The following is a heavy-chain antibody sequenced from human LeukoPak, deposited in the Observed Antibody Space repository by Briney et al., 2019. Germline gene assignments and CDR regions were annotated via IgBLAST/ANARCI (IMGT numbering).Heavy chain of an antibody. D-gene: IGHD1-20*01. J-gene: IGHJ5*02. V-gene: IGHV4-39*07. CDR1: GGSISSSSYY. CDR3: AYDWRGWFDP. CDR2: MYYSGST. Sequence: SETLSLTCIVSGGSISSSSYYWGWIRQPPGKGLEWIGNMYYSGSTYYNPSLKSRVTISVDTSKNQFSLKLSSVTAADTAVYYCAYDWRGWFDPWGQGTLVTVSS.